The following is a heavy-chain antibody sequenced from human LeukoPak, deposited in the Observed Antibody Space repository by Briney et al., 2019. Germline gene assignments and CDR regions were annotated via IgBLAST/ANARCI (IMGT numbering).Heavy chain of an antibody. CDR3: ARDPTIAAAEGNY. J-gene: IGHJ4*02. Sequence: SETLSLTCTVSGGSISSSSYYWGWIRQPPGKGLEGIGSIYYSGSTYYNPSLKSRVTISVDTSKNQFSLKLSSVTAADTAVYYYARDPTIAAAEGNYWGQGTLVTVSS. CDR1: GGSISSSSYY. CDR2: IYYSGST. D-gene: IGHD6-13*01. V-gene: IGHV4-39*07.